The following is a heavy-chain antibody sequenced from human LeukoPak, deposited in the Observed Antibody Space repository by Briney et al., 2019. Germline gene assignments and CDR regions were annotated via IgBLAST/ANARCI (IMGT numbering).Heavy chain of an antibody. V-gene: IGHV3-7*03. J-gene: IGHJ6*02. CDR2: IKQDGSEK. CDR1: GFSFNNYR. Sequence: GGSLRLSCVASGFSFNNYRMTWVRQAPGKGLEWVANIKQDGSEKQYVDSVKGRFAISRDNAKKSLYLQINTLRAEDTAVYYCARYCGGDCYGMDVWGQGTTVTVSS. D-gene: IGHD2-21*01. CDR3: ARYCGGDCYGMDV.